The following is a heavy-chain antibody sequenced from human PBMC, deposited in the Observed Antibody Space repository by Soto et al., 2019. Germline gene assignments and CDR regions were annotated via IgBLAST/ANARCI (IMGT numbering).Heavy chain of an antibody. CDR2: IYPGYSDT. J-gene: IGHJ4*02. CDR3: ASQRGGGDWSSASCYSDY. D-gene: IGHD2-2*01. Sequence: GESLKISCKGSGYSFTSYWIGWVRQMPGKGLEWMGIIYPGYSDTRYSPYCQGQGPISADKTISTAYLQWSRRKASDAAMYYGASQRGGGDWSSASCYSDYWGQGTLVTVSS. V-gene: IGHV5-51*01. CDR1: GYSFTSYW.